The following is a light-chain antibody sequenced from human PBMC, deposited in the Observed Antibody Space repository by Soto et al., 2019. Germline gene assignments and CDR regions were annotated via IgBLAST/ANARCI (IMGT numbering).Light chain of an antibody. CDR1: RSNIGSNS. CDR3: SSYAGSNNFV. CDR2: IND. V-gene: IGLV1-44*01. J-gene: IGLJ1*01. Sequence: QSALTQPPSVSGTPGQRVIISCSGSRSNIGSNSVNWYQQLPGTAPKLLIYINDQRPSGVPDRFSGSTSGTSVSLAISGLQSEDEADYYCSSYAGSNNFVFGTGTKVTVL.